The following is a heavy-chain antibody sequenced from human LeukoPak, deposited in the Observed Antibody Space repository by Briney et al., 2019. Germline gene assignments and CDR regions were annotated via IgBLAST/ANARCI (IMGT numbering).Heavy chain of an antibody. CDR3: ARAGTSGYDFDY. Sequence: PSETLSLTCTVSDYSISSHYYWGWIRQPPGKGLEWIGSIYHSGSTYYSPSLKSRVTISVDTSKNQFSLKLSSVTAADTAVYYCARAGTSGYDFDYWGQGTLVTVSS. J-gene: IGHJ4*02. D-gene: IGHD5-12*01. V-gene: IGHV4-38-2*02. CDR2: IYHSGST. CDR1: DYSISSHYY.